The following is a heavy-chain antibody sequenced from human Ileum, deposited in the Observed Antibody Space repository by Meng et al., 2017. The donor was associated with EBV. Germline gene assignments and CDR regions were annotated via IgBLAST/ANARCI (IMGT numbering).Heavy chain of an antibody. J-gene: IGHJ4*02. CDR3: AKDLQWLVPDY. CDR1: GLNVSSYG. D-gene: IGHD6-19*01. CDR2: ISYDGSNK. V-gene: IGHV3-30*18. Sequence: QGQLEELVGGVVQPGMPLRLSCAVSGLNVSSYGMQWGRQGPGKGLVWVPGISYDGSNKYYADSVKGRFTISRDNSKNTLYLQMNSLRAEDTAVYYCAKDLQWLVPDYWGQGTLVTVSS.